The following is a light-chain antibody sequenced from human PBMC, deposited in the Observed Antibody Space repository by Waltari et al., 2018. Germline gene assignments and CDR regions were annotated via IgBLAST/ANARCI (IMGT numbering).Light chain of an antibody. J-gene: IGLJ2*01. CDR1: ILAKTH. CDR2: QDN. Sequence: SYELTQPSSVSVSPGQTARITCSGDILAKTHARWFPQKPGQAPLLVIFQDNLRPSGIPERFSGSSSGTTVTLTISGAHVDDEADYHCYSASDNNLVIFGGGTKLTVL. V-gene: IGLV3-27*01. CDR3: YSASDNNLVI.